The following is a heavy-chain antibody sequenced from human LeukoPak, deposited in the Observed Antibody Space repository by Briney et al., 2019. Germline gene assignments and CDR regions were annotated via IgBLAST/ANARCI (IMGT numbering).Heavy chain of an antibody. CDR2: IYNSGST. J-gene: IGHJ3*01. V-gene: IGHV4-31*03. D-gene: IGHD6-13*01. CDR3: ARGIQSSFDV. CDR1: GGSISSGGYY. Sequence: SETLSLTCTVSGGSISSGGYYWSWIRQRPGKGLEWIGYIYNSGSTYYNPTLKSRVTISIDTSKNQFSLKLSSVTAADTTVYYCARGIQSSFDVWGHGTMVTVSS.